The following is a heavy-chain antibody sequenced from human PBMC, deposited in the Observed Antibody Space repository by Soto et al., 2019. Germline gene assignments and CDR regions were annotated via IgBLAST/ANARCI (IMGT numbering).Heavy chain of an antibody. Sequence: QVQLVESGGGVIQPGRSLRLSCAASGFTFSSYGMHWVRQAPGKGLEWVAVIWYDGSNKYYADSVKGRFTISRDNSKNTLYLQMNSLRAEATAVYYCARGRYSSGWDERVYRWFVPWGQGTLVTVCS. V-gene: IGHV3-33*01. J-gene: IGHJ5*02. CDR2: IWYDGSNK. CDR1: GFTFSSYG. D-gene: IGHD6-19*01. CDR3: ARGRYSSGWDERVYRWFVP.